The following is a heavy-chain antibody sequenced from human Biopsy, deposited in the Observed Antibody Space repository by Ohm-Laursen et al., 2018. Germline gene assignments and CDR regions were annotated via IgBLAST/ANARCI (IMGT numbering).Heavy chain of an antibody. Sequence: SETLSLTCTVSGGSIKSYYWNWIRQSPGKGLERIGFIYYTGHTNYNPSLKSRATISVDTSKNQFSLKVISVTAADTAVYYCARLTGDPSYWGQGILVTVSS. V-gene: IGHV4-59*01. CDR1: GGSIKSYY. D-gene: IGHD7-27*01. J-gene: IGHJ4*02. CDR2: IYYTGHT. CDR3: ARLTGDPSY.